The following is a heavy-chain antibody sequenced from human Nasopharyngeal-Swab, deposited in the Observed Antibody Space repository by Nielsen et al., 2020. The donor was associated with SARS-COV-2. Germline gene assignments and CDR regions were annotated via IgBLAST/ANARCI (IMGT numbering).Heavy chain of an antibody. J-gene: IGHJ4*02. V-gene: IGHV3-30*19. CDR3: GRTAH. Sequence: GESLKISCAASGFTFSSYGMHWVRQAPGKGLEWVAVISYDGSNKYYADSVKGRFTISRDNSKNTLYLQMNSLRAEDTAVYYCGRTAHWGQGTLVTVSS. CDR1: GFTFSSYG. CDR2: ISYDGSNK.